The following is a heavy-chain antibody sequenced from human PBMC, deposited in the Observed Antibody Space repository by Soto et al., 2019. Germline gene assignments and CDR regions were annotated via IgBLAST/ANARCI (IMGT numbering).Heavy chain of an antibody. CDR3: ARADWYSEY. CDR1: GGSINNHY. CDR2: VYYTGST. V-gene: IGHV4-59*11. Sequence: QVHLQESGPGLVKPSETLSLTCSVSGGSINNHYWCWIRQPPGKGLAWIGYVYYTGSTNYNPSLKCRVTMSVDTSKNQFSLNLTSLTAADTAIYYCARADWYSEYWGQGTLVTVSS. D-gene: IGHD3-9*01. J-gene: IGHJ4*02.